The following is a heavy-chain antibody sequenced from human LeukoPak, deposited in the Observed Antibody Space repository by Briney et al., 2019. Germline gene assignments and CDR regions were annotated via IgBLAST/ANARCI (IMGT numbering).Heavy chain of an antibody. D-gene: IGHD6-13*01. CDR1: VASISSYY. CDR2: IFYSGSP. CDR3: ARESYIAAAGTYDY. Sequence: PSETLSLTCSVSVASISSYYWSWLRQPPGKGLEWIGNIFYSGSPNYNPSLKSRVTTSFDTSKNQFSLKLSFVTAADTTVYYCARESYIAAAGTYDYWGQGTLVTVSS. V-gene: IGHV4-59*08. J-gene: IGHJ4*02.